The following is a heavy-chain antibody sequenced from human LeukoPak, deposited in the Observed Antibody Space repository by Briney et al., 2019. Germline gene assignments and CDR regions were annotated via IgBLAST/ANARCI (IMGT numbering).Heavy chain of an antibody. Sequence: GGSLRLSCAASGFTFSSYSMNWVRQAPGKGLEWVSSISSSSSYIYYADSVKGRFTISRDNAKNSLYLQMNSLRAEDTAVYYCARGHSPRLDYYDSSSSPAYWGQGTLVTVSS. CDR2: ISSSSSYI. D-gene: IGHD3-22*01. J-gene: IGHJ4*02. V-gene: IGHV3-21*01. CDR1: GFTFSSYS. CDR3: ARGHSPRLDYYDSSSSPAY.